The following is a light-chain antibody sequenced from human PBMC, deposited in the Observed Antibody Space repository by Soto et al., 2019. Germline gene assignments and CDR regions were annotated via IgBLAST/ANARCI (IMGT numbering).Light chain of an antibody. Sequence: IQMTQSSSSVSASVGDRVTITCRASQGIGSWLAWYQQKPGKAPKLLIYAASNLQSGVPSRFSGSGFGTDFTLTISTLQPEDFATYYCQQGNSFPRTFGQGTKVDI. V-gene: IGKV1D-12*01. CDR1: QGIGSW. J-gene: IGKJ1*01. CDR3: QQGNSFPRT. CDR2: AAS.